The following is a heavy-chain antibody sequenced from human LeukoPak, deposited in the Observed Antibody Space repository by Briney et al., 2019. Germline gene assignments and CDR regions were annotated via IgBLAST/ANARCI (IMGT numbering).Heavy chain of an antibody. CDR3: AKDRWPDLLPLDY. CDR2: ISGSGGST. D-gene: IGHD1-14*01. CDR1: GFTFSSYA. V-gene: IGHV3-23*01. Sequence: GGSLRLSCAASGFTFSSYAMSWVRQAPGKGLEWVSAISGSGGSTYYADSVKGRFTISRDNSKNTLSLQMNSLRAEDTAVYYCAKDRWPDLLPLDYWGQGTLVTVSS. J-gene: IGHJ4*02.